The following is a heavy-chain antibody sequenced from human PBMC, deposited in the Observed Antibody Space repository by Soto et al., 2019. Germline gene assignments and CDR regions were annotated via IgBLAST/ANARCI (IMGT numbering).Heavy chain of an antibody. J-gene: IGHJ6*02. CDR2: IVPIFGTA. D-gene: IGHD3-3*01. V-gene: IGHV1-69*12. Sequence: QVQLVQSGAEVKKPGSSLKVSCKASGGNFTNYAIIWVRQAPGQGLEWMGGIVPIFGTADYAQKYQGRDTIIADESTSTAYMELSSLRSEDTAIYYCAREGITIVGGGRNYHYHGMDVWGQGTPVTVSS. CDR3: AREGITIVGGGRNYHYHGMDV. CDR1: GGNFTNYA.